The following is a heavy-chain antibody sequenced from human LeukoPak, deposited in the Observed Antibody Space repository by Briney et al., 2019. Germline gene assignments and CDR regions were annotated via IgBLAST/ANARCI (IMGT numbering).Heavy chain of an antibody. CDR3: ARGKMATSFPFDY. D-gene: IGHD5-24*01. J-gene: IGHJ4*02. CDR1: GGSFSGYY. V-gene: IGHV4-59*01. CDR2: IYYSGST. Sequence: SETLSLTCAVYGGSFSGYYWSWIRQPPGKGLEWIGYIYYSGSTNYNPSLKSRVTISVDTSKNQFSLKLSSVTAADTAVYYCARGKMATSFPFDYWGQGTLVAVSS.